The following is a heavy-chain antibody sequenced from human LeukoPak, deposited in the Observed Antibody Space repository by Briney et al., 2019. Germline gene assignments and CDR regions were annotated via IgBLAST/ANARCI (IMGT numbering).Heavy chain of an antibody. D-gene: IGHD3-3*01. J-gene: IGHJ4*02. Sequence: GGSLRLSCAASEFTFSSYSMNWVRQAPGKGLEWVSSISGSSKYIYYADSVKGRFTISRDNAKNSLYLQMNSLRAEDTAVYYCAREPFWSGYYSNLHFDYWGQGTLVTVSS. CDR3: AREPFWSGYYSNLHFDY. CDR1: EFTFSSYS. CDR2: ISGSSKYI. V-gene: IGHV3-21*06.